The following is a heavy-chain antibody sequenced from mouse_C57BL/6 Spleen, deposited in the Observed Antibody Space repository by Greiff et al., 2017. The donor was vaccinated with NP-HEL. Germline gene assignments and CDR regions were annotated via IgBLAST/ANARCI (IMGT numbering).Heavy chain of an antibody. J-gene: IGHJ2*01. CDR3: EREGGPITTVVAHFDC. Sequence: QVQLKQSGPELVKPGASVKISCKASGYAFSSSWMNWVKQRPGKGLEWIGRIYPGDGDTNYNGKFKGKATLTADKSSSTAYMQLSSLKAEDSAVCFCEREGGPITTVVAHFDCRGQGTTLTVAS. V-gene: IGHV1-82*01. CDR2: IYPGDGDT. CDR1: GYAFSSSW. D-gene: IGHD1-1*01.